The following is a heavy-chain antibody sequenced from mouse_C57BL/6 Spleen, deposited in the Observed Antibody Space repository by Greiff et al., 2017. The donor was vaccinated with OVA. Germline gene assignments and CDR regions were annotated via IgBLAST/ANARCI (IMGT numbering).Heavy chain of an antibody. CDR3: ARDSYYYGSSYDYYAMDY. D-gene: IGHD1-1*01. J-gene: IGHJ4*01. CDR1: GYSITNGNHW. CDR2: ISSSGST. Sequence: VQLQQSGPALVKPSQTVSLTCTVTGYSITNGNHWWNWIRQVSGSKLEWIGYISSSGSTDSNPSLKSRISITRDTSKNQLFLQLNSVTTEDIATYYCARDSYYYGSSYDYYAMDYWGQGTSVTVSS. V-gene: IGHV3-4*01.